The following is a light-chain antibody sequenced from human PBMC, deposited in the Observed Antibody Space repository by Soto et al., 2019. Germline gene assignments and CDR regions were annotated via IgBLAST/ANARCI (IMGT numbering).Light chain of an antibody. CDR1: QSVSSN. CDR3: QEYNNWPRT. Sequence: EIVMTQSPATLSVSPGEKATFSSRASQSVSSNLAGYQQKPGQVPRLLIYGPSTRATGIPARFSGTGSGTEYAHTNSSMQSEDFAVYNCQEYNNWPRTFGQGTKVEIK. J-gene: IGKJ1*01. CDR2: GPS. V-gene: IGKV3-15*01.